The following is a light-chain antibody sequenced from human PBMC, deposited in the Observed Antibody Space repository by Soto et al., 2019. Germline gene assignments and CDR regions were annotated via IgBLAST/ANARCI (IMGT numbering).Light chain of an antibody. CDR2: DAS. V-gene: IGKV1-33*01. CDR3: QQYDDLPIT. CDR1: QDIRNF. J-gene: IGKJ5*01. Sequence: DIQMTQSPSSLSASVGDRVTFTCQASQDIRNFLNWYQQKPGKAPHLLIYDASNLATGVSSMFSGSGSGPDFTFPITSLQPEDFATYYCQQYDDLPITFGQGTRLEIK.